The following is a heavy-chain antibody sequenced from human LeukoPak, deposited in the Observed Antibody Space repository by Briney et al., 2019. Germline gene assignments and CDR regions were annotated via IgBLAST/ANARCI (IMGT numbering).Heavy chain of an antibody. CDR2: IRGSGEST. D-gene: IGHD3-10*01. CDR3: AKDRISYTTSPGELSH. J-gene: IGHJ4*02. CDR1: GFIFITYA. Sequence: PGGSLRLSCAASGFIFITYAMSWVRQAPGKGLEWVSTIRGSGESTHYADSVQGRFTISRDNSLYTVYLQMDSLRGDDTAVYYCAKDRISYTTSPGELSHWGQGTLVIVSS. V-gene: IGHV3-23*01.